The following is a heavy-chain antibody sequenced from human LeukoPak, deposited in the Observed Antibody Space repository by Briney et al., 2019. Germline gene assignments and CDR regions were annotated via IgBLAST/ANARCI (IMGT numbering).Heavy chain of an antibody. CDR2: IWYDGSNK. Sequence: PGGSLRLSCAASGSTFSSYGMHWVRQAPGEGLEWVAVIWYDGSNKYYADSVKGRFTISRDNSKNTLYLQMNSLRAEDTAVYYCARAPTSYYYSDYWGQGTLVTVSS. CDR1: GSTFSSYG. V-gene: IGHV3-33*01. CDR3: ARAPTSYYYSDY. J-gene: IGHJ4*02. D-gene: IGHD1-26*01.